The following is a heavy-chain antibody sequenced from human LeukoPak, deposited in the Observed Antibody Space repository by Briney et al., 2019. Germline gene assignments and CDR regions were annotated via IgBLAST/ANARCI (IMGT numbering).Heavy chain of an antibody. V-gene: IGHV4-61*01. J-gene: IGHJ6*02. CDR3: ARGCWYDSDYYYYGMDV. D-gene: IGHD6-13*01. CDR1: GDSVRTNNYY. Sequence: KPSETLSLTCTVSGDSVRTNNYYWSWIRQPPGEGLEWIGYIHYSGNTNYNTSLKSRVTISVDTSKSQFSLKLNSVTAADTAVYYCARGCWYDSDYYYYGMDVWGQGTTVTVSS. CDR2: IHYSGNT.